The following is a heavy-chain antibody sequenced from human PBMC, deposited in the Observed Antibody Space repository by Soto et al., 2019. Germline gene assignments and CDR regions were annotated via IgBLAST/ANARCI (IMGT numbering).Heavy chain of an antibody. CDR3: ASSARGLEYFQH. CDR2: ISYDGINE. Sequence: ESGGGVVQPGRSLRLSCAASGFTFSSYAMHWVRQAPGKGLEWVAVISYDGINEYYVDSVKGRFTISRDNSKNALYLQMNSLRPEDTAVYYCASSARGLEYFQHWGQGTLVTVSS. CDR1: GFTFSSYA. V-gene: IGHV3-30-3*01. D-gene: IGHD4-17*01. J-gene: IGHJ1*01.